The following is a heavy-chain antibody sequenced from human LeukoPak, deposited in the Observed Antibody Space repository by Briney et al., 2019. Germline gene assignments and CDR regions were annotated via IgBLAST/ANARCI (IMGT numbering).Heavy chain of an antibody. Sequence: ASVKVSCKASGYTFTSYYMHWVRQAPAQGLEWMGIINPSGGSTSNAQKFQGRVTMTRDTSTSQDYMELSRQRCEATAVYYCARPGGDYYDSSGVDYCGQGTLVTVSS. V-gene: IGHV1-46*01. CDR2: INPSGGST. D-gene: IGHD3-22*01. J-gene: IGHJ4*02. CDR1: GYTFTSYY. CDR3: ARPGGDYYDSSGVDY.